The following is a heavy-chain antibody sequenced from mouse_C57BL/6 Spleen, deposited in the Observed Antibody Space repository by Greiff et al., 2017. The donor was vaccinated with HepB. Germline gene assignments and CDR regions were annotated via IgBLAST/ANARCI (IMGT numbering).Heavy chain of an antibody. J-gene: IGHJ2*01. CDR2: ISDGGSYT. CDR3: ARDAYYSKNFDY. CDR1: GFTFSSYA. Sequence: EVQLVESGGGLVKPGGSLKLSCAASGFTFSSYAMSWVRQTPEKRLEWVATISDGGSYTYYPDTVKGRFTISRDNAKNNLYLQMSHLKSEDTAMYYCARDAYYSKNFDYWGQGTTLTVSS. D-gene: IGHD2-5*01. V-gene: IGHV5-4*01.